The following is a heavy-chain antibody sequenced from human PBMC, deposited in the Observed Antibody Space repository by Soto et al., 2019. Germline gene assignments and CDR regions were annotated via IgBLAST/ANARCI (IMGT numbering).Heavy chain of an antibody. CDR1: GFTVSSNY. CDR3: AGGPVVAATFGDY. CDR2: IYSGGRT. D-gene: IGHD2-15*01. V-gene: IGHV3-66*01. Sequence: GGSLRLSGEASGFTVSSNYMSWVRQAPGKGLEWVSVIYSGGRTEYAESVKGRFTISRDNSKNTLYLQMNSMRAEDTAVYYCAGGPVVAATFGDYWGQGTLVTVSS. J-gene: IGHJ4*02.